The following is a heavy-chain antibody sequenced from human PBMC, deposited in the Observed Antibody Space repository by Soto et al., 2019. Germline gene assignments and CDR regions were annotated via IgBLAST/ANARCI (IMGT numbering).Heavy chain of an antibody. CDR2: IGILGDT. CDR1: GFTFNNYD. V-gene: IGHV3-13*01. D-gene: IGHD7-27*01. J-gene: IGHJ6*02. Sequence: EVQLVESGGGLGQPGGSLRLSCAASGFTFNNYDMHWVRQVPGKGLEWVSGIGILGDTYYPGSVNGRFTISRENAKNSLYIKRKSLPAGDTAVYNWARGVLGPGDYSPGMDVWGQGPTVTVSS. CDR3: ARGVLGPGDYSPGMDV.